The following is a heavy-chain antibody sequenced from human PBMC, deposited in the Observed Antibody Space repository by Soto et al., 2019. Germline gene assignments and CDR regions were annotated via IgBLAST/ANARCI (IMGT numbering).Heavy chain of an antibody. CDR1: GFTFSSYG. CDR2: LSYDGSNK. J-gene: IGHJ6*02. Sequence: QVQLVESGGGVVQPGRSLRLSCAASGFTFSSYGMHWVRQAPGKGLEWGAVLSYDGSNKYYADSVKGRFTISRDNSKNTLYLQINSLRAEDTAVYYCAKDGLVSLPHCTTGVCYPYYYYGMDVWGQGTTVTVSS. D-gene: IGHD2-8*01. V-gene: IGHV3-30*18. CDR3: AKDGLVSLPHCTTGVCYPYYYYGMDV.